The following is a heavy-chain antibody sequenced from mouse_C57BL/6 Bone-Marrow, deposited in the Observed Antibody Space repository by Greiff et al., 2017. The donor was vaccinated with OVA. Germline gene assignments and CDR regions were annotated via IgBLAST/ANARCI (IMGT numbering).Heavy chain of an antibody. D-gene: IGHD1-1*01. CDR2: IWSGGST. Sequence: VHLVESGPGLVQPSQSLSITCTVSGFSLTSYGVHWVRQSPGKGLEWLGVIWSGGSTDYNAAFISRLSISKDNSKSQVFFKMNSLQADDTAIYYCARNNYYGSYWYFDVWGTGTTVTVSS. CDR1: GFSLTSYG. J-gene: IGHJ1*03. V-gene: IGHV2-2*01. CDR3: ARNNYYGSYWYFDV.